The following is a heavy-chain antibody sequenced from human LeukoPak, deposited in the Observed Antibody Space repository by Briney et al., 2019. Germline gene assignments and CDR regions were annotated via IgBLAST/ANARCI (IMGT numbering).Heavy chain of an antibody. J-gene: IGHJ5*02. CDR1: GFTFTTYW. CDR3: AKDYSKTSYYGSGTYYRPNWFDP. V-gene: IGHV3-7*01. Sequence: GGSLRLSCAASGFTFTTYWMSWVRQAPGKGLEWVANIKQDGTEKYYVDSVKGRFTISRDNAKNTLYLQMNSLRAEDTAVYYCAKDYSKTSYYGSGTYYRPNWFDPWGQGTLVTVSS. D-gene: IGHD3-10*01. CDR2: IKQDGTEK.